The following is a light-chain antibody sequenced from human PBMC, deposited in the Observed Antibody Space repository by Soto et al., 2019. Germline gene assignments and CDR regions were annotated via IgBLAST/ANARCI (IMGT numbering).Light chain of an antibody. CDR2: GNT. CDR3: QSYDISLSVSVV. CDR1: SSNIGAGYD. V-gene: IGLV1-40*01. J-gene: IGLJ2*01. Sequence: QSVLTQPPSVSGAPGQRVTISCTGSSSNIGAGYDVQWYQQLPGAAPRLLIFGNTNRPSGVPDRFSGSRSGTSASLAISGLQAEDEADYHCQSYDISLSVSVVFGGGTKVTVL.